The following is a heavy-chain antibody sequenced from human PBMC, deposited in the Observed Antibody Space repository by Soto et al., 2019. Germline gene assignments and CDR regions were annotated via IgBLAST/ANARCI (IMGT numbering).Heavy chain of an antibody. V-gene: IGHV1-2*04. Sequence: VSVKVSCKASGYTFTGYYMHWVRQAPGQGLEWMGWINPNSGGTNYAQKFQGWVTMTRDTSISTAYMELSRLRSDDTAVYYCARAANWNYFDYWGQGTLVTVSS. CDR2: INPNSGGT. J-gene: IGHJ4*02. CDR1: GYTFTGYY. D-gene: IGHD1-1*01. CDR3: ARAANWNYFDY.